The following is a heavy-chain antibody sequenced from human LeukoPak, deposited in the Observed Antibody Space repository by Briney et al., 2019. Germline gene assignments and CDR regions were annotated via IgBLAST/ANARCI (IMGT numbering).Heavy chain of an antibody. CDR2: INPSGGST. V-gene: IGHV1-46*01. CDR3: ASTSDTYSSSWRDAFDI. D-gene: IGHD6-13*01. CDR1: GYTFTSYY. Sequence: ASVKVSCKASGYTFTSYYMHWVRQAPGQGLKWMGIINPSGGSTSYAQKFQGRVTMTRDTSTSTVYMELSSLRSEDTAVYYCASTSDTYSSSWRDAFDIWGQGTMVTVSS. J-gene: IGHJ3*02.